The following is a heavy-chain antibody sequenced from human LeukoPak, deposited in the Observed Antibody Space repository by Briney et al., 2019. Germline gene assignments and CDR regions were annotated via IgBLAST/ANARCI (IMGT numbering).Heavy chain of an antibody. CDR2: ISGSGGST. CDR3: ARLAVAGTLDN. J-gene: IGHJ4*02. V-gene: IGHV3-23*01. D-gene: IGHD6-13*01. CDR1: GFTFSSYA. Sequence: GGSLRLSCAASGFTFSSYAMSWVRQAPGKGLEWVSAISGSGGSTYYADSVKGRFTISRDNAKNSLYLQMNSLRAEDTAVYYCARLAVAGTLDNWGQGTLVTVSS.